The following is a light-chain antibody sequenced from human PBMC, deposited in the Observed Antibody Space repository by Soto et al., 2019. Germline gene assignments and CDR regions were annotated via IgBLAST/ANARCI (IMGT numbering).Light chain of an antibody. CDR2: WAS. CDR1: QSVLFSSNNKNY. CDR3: QQYYSSPT. J-gene: IGKJ4*01. V-gene: IGKV4-1*01. Sequence: DIVMTQSPDSLAVSLGERATINCKSSQSVLFSSNNKNYLAWYQQKPGQPPTVLIYWASTRESGVPDRFSGSGSETDFTLTISSLQAEDMAVYYCQQYYSSPTFGGGTKVEIK.